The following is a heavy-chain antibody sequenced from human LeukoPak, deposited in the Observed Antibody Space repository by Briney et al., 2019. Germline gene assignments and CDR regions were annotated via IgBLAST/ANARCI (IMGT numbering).Heavy chain of an antibody. V-gene: IGHV4-31*11. J-gene: IGHJ4*02. CDR3: ARGPYSSIGDY. Sequence: SETLSLTCAVSGGSISSSNWWSWIRQHPGKGLEWIGYIYYSGSTYYNPSLKSRVTISVDTSKNQFSLKLSSVTAADTAVYYCARGPYSSIGDYWGQGTLVTVSS. CDR2: IYYSGST. D-gene: IGHD6-13*01. CDR1: GGSISSSNW.